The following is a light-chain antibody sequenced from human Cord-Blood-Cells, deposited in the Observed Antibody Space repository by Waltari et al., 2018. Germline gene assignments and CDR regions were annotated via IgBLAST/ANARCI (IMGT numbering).Light chain of an antibody. V-gene: IGKV3-20*01. Sequence: EIVLPQSPGTLSLSPGERAPTSCRASQRVSSSYLAWNQQKPGQAPRLLIYGASSRATGIPDRFSGSGSGTDFTLTISRLEPEDFAVYYCQQYGSSRFTFGPGTKVDIK. CDR2: GAS. J-gene: IGKJ3*01. CDR1: QRVSSSY. CDR3: QQYGSSRFT.